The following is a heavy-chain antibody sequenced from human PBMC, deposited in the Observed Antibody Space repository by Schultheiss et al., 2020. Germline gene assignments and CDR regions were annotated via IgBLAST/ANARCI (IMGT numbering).Heavy chain of an antibody. D-gene: IGHD2-15*01. Sequence: GGSLRLSCAASGFTFSDYYMSWIRQAPGKGLEWVSYISSSSSYTNYADSVKGRFTISRDNAKNSLYLQINSLRAEDTAVYYCAREGDRYCSGGSCYGTDYWGQGTLVTVSS. V-gene: IGHV3-11*06. CDR2: ISSSSSYT. J-gene: IGHJ4*02. CDR3: AREGDRYCSGGSCYGTDY. CDR1: GFTFSDYY.